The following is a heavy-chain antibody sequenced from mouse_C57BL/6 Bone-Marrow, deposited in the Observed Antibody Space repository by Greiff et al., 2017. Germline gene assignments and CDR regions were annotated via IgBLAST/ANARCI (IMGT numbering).Heavy chain of an antibody. J-gene: IGHJ3*01. V-gene: IGHV1-9*01. D-gene: IGHD2-12*01. CDR3: ARELGLLYAY. CDR2: ILPGSGIT. Sequence: QVQLKESGAELMKPGASVKLSCKATGYTFTGYWIEWVKQRPGHGLEWIGEILPGSGITNYNEKFKGKATFTAATSSNTAYMQLSSLTTEDSAIYYCARELGLLYAYWGQGTLVTVSA. CDR1: GYTFTGYW.